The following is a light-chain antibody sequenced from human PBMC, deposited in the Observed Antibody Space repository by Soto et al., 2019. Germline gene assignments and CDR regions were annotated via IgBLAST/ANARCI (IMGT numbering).Light chain of an antibody. J-gene: IGKJ5*01. CDR3: LQHTNFPPT. CDR2: DAS. V-gene: IGKV1-17*03. CDR1: QGISNH. Sequence: DIQMTHSPSAMFACVGDRVTIACRASQGISNHLVWFQQRPGKVPKRLIYDASSLQTGVPSRFSGSGSGTDFTLTISSLQPEDFATYYCLQHTNFPPTFGQGTRLEIK.